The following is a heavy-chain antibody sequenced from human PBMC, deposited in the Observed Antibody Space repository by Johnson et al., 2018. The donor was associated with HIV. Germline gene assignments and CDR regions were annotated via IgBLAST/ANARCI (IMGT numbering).Heavy chain of an antibody. V-gene: IGHV3-30-3*01. D-gene: IGHD2-8*02. J-gene: IGHJ3*02. CDR3: ARPLFFESVLYAEPDASDI. CDR1: GFTFSSYA. CDR2: ISYDGSNK. Sequence: QVQLVESGGGVVQPGRSLRLSCAASGFTFSSYAMHWVRQAPGKGLEWVAVISYDGSNKYYADSVKGRFTISRDNSKNTLYLQMNSLRAEDTAVYYCARPLFFESVLYAEPDASDIWGQGTMVTVSS.